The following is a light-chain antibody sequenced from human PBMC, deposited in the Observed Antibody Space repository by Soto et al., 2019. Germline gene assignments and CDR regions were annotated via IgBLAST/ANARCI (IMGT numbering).Light chain of an antibody. Sequence: QSVLTQPASVSGSPGQSITISCTGTSSDVGSYNLVSWYQQLPGKAPKLMIYEDSERPSGVSDRFSGSKSGNTASLTISGLQAEDEAEYFCCAYAGTTVFYVFGTGTQLTVL. CDR2: EDS. J-gene: IGLJ1*01. V-gene: IGLV2-23*01. CDR3: CAYAGTTVFYV. CDR1: SSDVGSYNL.